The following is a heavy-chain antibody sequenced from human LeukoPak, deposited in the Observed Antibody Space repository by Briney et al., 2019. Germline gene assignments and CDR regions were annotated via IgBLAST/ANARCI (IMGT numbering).Heavy chain of an antibody. CDR2: IYHSDST. D-gene: IGHD6-13*01. CDR1: GASISTYY. CDR3: AAGYSSSWYYYYGMDV. J-gene: IGHJ6*02. Sequence: PSETLSLTCTVSGASISTYYWSWIRQPPGKGLEWIGYIYHSDSTNYNPSLKSRVTISGDTSKNQISLKLSSVTAADTAVYYCAAGYSSSWYYYYGMDVWGQGTTVTVSS. V-gene: IGHV4-59*01.